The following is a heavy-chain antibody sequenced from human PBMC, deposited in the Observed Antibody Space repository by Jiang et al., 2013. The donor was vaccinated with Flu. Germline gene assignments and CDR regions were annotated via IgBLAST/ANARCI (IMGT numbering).Heavy chain of an antibody. CDR3: ASPTPIPATGPV. V-gene: IGHV5-51*01. J-gene: IGHJ4*02. CDR1: GYSFTSYW. Sequence: YGAEVKKPGESLRIFCRGSGYSFTSYWIAWVRQMPGKGLECMGIIYPGDSDTRYSPSFQGQVTISADKSISTAYLQWTSLKASDTAMYYCASPTPIPATGPVWGQGTLVTVSS. D-gene: IGHD6-13*01. CDR2: IYPGDSDT.